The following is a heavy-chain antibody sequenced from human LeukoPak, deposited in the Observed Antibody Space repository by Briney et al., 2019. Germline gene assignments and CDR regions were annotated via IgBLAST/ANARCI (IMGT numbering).Heavy chain of an antibody. Sequence: ASVKVSCKASGYTFTSYGISWVRQAPGQGLEWMGWISAYNGNTNYAQKLQGRVTMTTDTSTSTAYMELRSLRSDDAAVYYCARLVVDHDAFDIWGQGQWSPSLQ. D-gene: IGHD2-15*01. J-gene: IGHJ3*02. CDR3: ARLVVDHDAFDI. V-gene: IGHV1-18*01. CDR1: GYTFTSYG. CDR2: ISAYNGNT.